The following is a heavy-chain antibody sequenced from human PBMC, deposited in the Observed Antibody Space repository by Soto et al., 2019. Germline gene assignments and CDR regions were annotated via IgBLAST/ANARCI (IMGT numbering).Heavy chain of an antibody. V-gene: IGHV3-30-3*01. D-gene: IGHD2-15*01. CDR3: ARECVDCSGGSCYNWFGP. J-gene: IGHJ5*02. Sequence: EGSLRLSCAASGFTFSSYVMHWVRQAPGKGLEWVAVISYDGSNKYYADSVKGRFTISRDNSKNTLYLQMNSLRAGDTAVYYCARECVDCSGGSCYNWFGPWGQGTLVTVSS. CDR2: ISYDGSNK. CDR1: GFTFSSYV.